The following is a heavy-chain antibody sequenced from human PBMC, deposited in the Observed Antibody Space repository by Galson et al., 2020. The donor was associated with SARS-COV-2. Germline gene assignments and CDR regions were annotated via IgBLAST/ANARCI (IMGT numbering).Heavy chain of an antibody. CDR3: AKTRLSMGRDLNMDV. J-gene: IGHJ6*02. V-gene: IGHV3-72*01. Sequence: GESLKISCAGSGFILSDHYVDWVRQAAGRRLEWVGRSRNKANRYTTEYAASVRGRFIISREDSKNSLYLQMNSLKTEDTAVYYCAKTRLSMGRDLNMDVWGQGTTVIVSS. D-gene: IGHD3-10*01. CDR2: SRNKANRYTT. CDR1: GFILSDHY.